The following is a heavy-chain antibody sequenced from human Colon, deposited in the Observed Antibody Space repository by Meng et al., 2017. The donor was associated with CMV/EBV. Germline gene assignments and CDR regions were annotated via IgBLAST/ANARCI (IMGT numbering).Heavy chain of an antibody. CDR1: GSTLSNYA. CDR2: IIPLFGTA. CDR3: ATNNKLSGLNWFDP. V-gene: IGHV1-69*06. Sequence: SVKVSCKASGSTLSNYAINWVRQAPGQGLEWMGGIIPLFGTANYAEKFHSRVTITADKSTSTAYMELSSLRSEDTAVYYCATNNKLSGLNWFDPWGRGTLVTVSS. J-gene: IGHJ5*02. D-gene: IGHD1-14*01.